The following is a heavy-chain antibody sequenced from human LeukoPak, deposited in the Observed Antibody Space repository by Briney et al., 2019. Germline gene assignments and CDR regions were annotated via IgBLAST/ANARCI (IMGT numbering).Heavy chain of an antibody. CDR1: GYSFTSYW. V-gene: IGHV5-51*01. D-gene: IGHD2-15*01. CDR2: IYPGDPDT. Sequence: GESLKISCKGSGYSFTSYWIGWVRQMPGKGLEWMGIIYPGDPDTRYSPSFQGQVTISADKSISTAYLQWSSLKASDTAMYYCARYCSGGSCYSTAFDIWGQGTMVTVSS. CDR3: ARYCSGGSCYSTAFDI. J-gene: IGHJ3*02.